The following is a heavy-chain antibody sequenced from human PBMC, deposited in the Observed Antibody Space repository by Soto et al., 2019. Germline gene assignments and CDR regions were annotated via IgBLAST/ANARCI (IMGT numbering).Heavy chain of an antibody. CDR3: ARDPPCDSSRGFAP. D-gene: IGHD6-13*01. V-gene: IGHV4-30-4*01. CDR1: GGSISSGDYY. J-gene: IGHJ5*02. CDR2: IYYSGST. Sequence: QVQLQESGPGLVKPSQTLSLTCTVSGGSISSGDYYWSWIRQPPGKGLEWIGYIYYSGSTYYNPSPKRRVTLSVDPSNNQCSPQLSSVTAADTAVYYCARDPPCDSSRGFAPWGQGTLVTVSS.